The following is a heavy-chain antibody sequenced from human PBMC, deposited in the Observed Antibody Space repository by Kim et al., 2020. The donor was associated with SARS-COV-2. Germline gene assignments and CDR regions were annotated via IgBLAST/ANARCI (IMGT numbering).Heavy chain of an antibody. J-gene: IGHJ5*02. D-gene: IGHD1-26*01. CDR3: AKCGSYWVGWFDP. Sequence: DAGKGPVPLSRNNSKKTLYLQMNSLRAEDTAVYYCAKCGSYWVGWFDPWGQGTLVTVSS. V-gene: IGHV3-23*01.